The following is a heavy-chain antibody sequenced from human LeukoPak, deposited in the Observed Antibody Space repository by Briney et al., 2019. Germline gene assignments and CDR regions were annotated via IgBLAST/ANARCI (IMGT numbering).Heavy chain of an antibody. CDR2: ISSSSSYI. V-gene: IGHV3-21*01. D-gene: IGHD3-10*01. Sequence: GSLRLSCAASGFTFSSYSMNWVRQAPGKGLEWVSSISSSSSYIYYADSVKGRFTISRDNAKNSLYLQMNSLRAEDTAVYYCAWSWFGDLYYFDYWGQGTLVTVSS. J-gene: IGHJ4*02. CDR3: AWSWFGDLYYFDY. CDR1: GFTFSSYS.